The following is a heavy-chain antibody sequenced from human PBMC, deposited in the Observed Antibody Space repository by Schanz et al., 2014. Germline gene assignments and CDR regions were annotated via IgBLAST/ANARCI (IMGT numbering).Heavy chain of an antibody. D-gene: IGHD3-10*01. J-gene: IGHJ4*02. CDR3: ARRGIRGVFSSFDY. CDR1: AYSLTGYY. V-gene: IGHV7-4-1*02. CDR2: INTNTGNP. Sequence: QVQLVQSGAEVKKPGASVKVSCKASAYSLTGYYLHWVRQAPGQGLEWMGWINTNTGNPTYAQAFTGRFLFSLDTSVNTAYLQISSLEADDTAVYYCARRGIRGVFSSFDYWGLGTLVTVSS.